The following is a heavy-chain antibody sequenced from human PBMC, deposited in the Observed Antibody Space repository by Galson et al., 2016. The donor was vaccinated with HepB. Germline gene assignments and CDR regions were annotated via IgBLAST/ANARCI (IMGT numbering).Heavy chain of an antibody. CDR3: AAYAPYCGVGKCHHRHSEY. D-gene: IGHD2-21*01. J-gene: IGHJ4*02. CDR1: GFTFNTYV. CDR2: ISVSGNDT. V-gene: IGHV3-23*01. Sequence: SLRLSCAGSGFTFNTYVMNWVRQAPGKGLEWVSGISVSGNDTYYADSVKGRFSISRDNSKNTVYLQMNSLRAEDTAVYFCAAYAPYCGVGKCHHRHSEYWGQGTLVTVSS.